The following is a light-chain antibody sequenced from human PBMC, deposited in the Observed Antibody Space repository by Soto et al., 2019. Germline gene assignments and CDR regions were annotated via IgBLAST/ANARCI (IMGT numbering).Light chain of an antibody. CDR1: SSNIGGNS. J-gene: IGLJ1*01. CDR3: GSWDSSMSAYV. V-gene: IGLV1-51*01. Sequence: QSVLTQPPSVSAAPGQKVTISCSGSSSNIGGNSVSWYQQLPGTAPKLLIYDDNKRPSGIPDRFSGSKSGTSATLGITGFQTGDEADYYCGSWDSSMSAYVFGNGTKVIV. CDR2: DDN.